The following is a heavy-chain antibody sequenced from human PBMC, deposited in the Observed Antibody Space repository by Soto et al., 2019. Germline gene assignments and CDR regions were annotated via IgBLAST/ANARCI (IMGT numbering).Heavy chain of an antibody. CDR1: GATINSHY. Sequence: QVQLQESGPGLVKPSETPSLTCTVSGATINSHYWTWIRQTPGKGLAWIGSISFSGSTNYNPSLKGRVTVSVDPSKSPFSLQLSSVIAADTAMYYCARELSYGMDVWGQGTTVTVSS. V-gene: IGHV4-59*11. CDR2: ISFSGST. CDR3: ARELSYGMDV. J-gene: IGHJ6*02.